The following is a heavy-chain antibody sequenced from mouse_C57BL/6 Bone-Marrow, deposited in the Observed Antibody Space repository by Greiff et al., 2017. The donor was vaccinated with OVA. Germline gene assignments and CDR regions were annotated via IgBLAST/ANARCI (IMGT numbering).Heavy chain of an antibody. CDR2: INPYNGDT. J-gene: IGHJ3*01. Sequence: EVQLQQSGPELVKPGDSVQISCKASGYSFTGYFMNWVMQSHGKSLEWIGRINPYNGDTFYNQKFKGKATLTVDKSSSTAHMELRSLTSEDSAVYYCARHYYTWFAYWGQGTLVTVSA. CDR1: GYSFTGYF. CDR3: ARHYYTWFAY. D-gene: IGHD2-12*01. V-gene: IGHV1-20*01.